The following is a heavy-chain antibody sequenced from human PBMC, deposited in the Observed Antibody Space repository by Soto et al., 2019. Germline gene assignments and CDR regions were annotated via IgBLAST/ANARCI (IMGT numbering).Heavy chain of an antibody. CDR3: ATMGTPATGLYFFDY. CDR1: GGSISSGNYY. Sequence: QVQLQESGPGLVKPSQTLSLTCTVSGGSISSGNYYWSWIRQPPGKGLEWIGFISYSGSTYYSTSLKSRVTISVDTCKSQCSLNLSFVTAADTAVYYCATMGTPATGLYFFDYWGQGSLVTVSS. D-gene: IGHD2-15*01. V-gene: IGHV4-30-4*01. CDR2: ISYSGST. J-gene: IGHJ4*02.